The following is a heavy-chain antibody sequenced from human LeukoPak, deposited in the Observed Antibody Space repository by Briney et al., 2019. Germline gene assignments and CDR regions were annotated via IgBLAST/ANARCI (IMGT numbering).Heavy chain of an antibody. J-gene: IGHJ4*02. CDR2: ISSSGSTI. V-gene: IGHV3-48*03. CDR3: ARSWSYGEGY. D-gene: IGHD1-26*01. Sequence: GGSLRLSCAASGFTFSSYEMNWVRQAPGKGLEWVSYISSSGSTINYADSVKGRFTISRDNAKNSLCLQMNSLRAEDTAVYYCARSWSYGEGYWGQGTLVTVSS. CDR1: GFTFSSYE.